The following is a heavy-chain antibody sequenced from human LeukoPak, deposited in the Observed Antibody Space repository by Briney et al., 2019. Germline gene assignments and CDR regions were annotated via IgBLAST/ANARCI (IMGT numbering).Heavy chain of an antibody. CDR3: TRSVVTTADFDY. V-gene: IGHV3-33*01. D-gene: IGHD2-21*02. CDR1: GFPFSSYG. CDR2: IWPDGSLK. J-gene: IGHJ4*02. Sequence: GKSLRLSCTASGFPFSSYGMHWVRQAPGKGLVWVTVIWPDGSLKYYADSVKGRFTVSRDNSKNTLYLQMNSLRAEDTAVYYCTRSVVTTADFDYWGQGTLVTVSS.